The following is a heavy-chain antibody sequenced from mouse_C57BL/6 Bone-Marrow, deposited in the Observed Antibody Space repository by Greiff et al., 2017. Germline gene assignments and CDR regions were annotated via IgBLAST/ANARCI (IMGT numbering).Heavy chain of an antibody. CDR3: ARRDGAMDY. J-gene: IGHJ4*01. CDR2: IHPNSGST. V-gene: IGHV1-64*01. Sequence: PGQGLEWIGMIHPNSGSTNYNEKFKSKATLTVDKSSSTAYMQLSSLTSEDSAVYYCARRDGAMDYWGQGTSVTVSS. D-gene: IGHD3-3*01.